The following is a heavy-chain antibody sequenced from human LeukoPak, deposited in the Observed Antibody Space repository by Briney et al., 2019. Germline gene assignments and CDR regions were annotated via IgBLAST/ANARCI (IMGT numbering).Heavy chain of an antibody. V-gene: IGHV4-59*08. D-gene: IGHD2-21*02. CDR2: IYYSGST. Sequence: PSETLSLTCTVSGGSISSYYWSWIRQPPGKGLEWIGYIYYSGSTNYNPSLKSRVTISVDTSKNQFSLKLSSVTAADTAVYYCARSGGNSHNGAFDIWGQGTMVTVSS. CDR1: GGSISSYY. CDR3: ARSGGNSHNGAFDI. J-gene: IGHJ3*02.